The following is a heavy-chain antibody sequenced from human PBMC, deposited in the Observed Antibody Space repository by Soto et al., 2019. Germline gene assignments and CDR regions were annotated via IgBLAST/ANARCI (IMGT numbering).Heavy chain of an antibody. V-gene: IGHV1-69*01. D-gene: IGHD2-21*01. CDR1: GGTFSGYV. J-gene: IGHJ4*02. Sequence: HLVQSGSEVKKPGSSVKVSCQASGGTFSGYVVTWVRQAPGQGLEWMGEFVPLFGSTNYAQRFSGRITMTAEESTSTAYMELRTLRSDDTAVYYCATHGLGVSSPPYLHNWGQGTLVTVSS. CDR2: FVPLFGST. CDR3: ATHGLGVSSPPYLHN.